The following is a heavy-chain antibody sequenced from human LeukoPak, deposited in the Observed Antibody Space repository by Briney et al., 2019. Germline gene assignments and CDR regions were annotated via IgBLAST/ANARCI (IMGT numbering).Heavy chain of an antibody. D-gene: IGHD5-12*01. CDR2: IYSSGST. J-gene: IGHJ5*02. Sequence: PSETLSLTCTVSGDSLSTYYWSWIRQPAGKGLEWIGRIYSSGSTNYNPSLKSRVTMSVDTSKNQFSLKPSSVTAADTAVYYCARCSGNGYDYSWLDPWGQGTLVTVSS. CDR1: GDSLSTYY. V-gene: IGHV4-4*07. CDR3: ARCSGNGYDYSWLDP.